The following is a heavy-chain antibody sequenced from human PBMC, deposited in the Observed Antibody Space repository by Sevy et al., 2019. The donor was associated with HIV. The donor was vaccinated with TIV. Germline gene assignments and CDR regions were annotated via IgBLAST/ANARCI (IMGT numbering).Heavy chain of an antibody. CDR3: AKAAYYYDTSDHGAFEN. Sequence: GGSLRLSCAASGFTFDDYAMHWVRQAPGKGLEWVSGIGWNGGSIIYADSVKGRFTISGDNAKNSLYMQMNRPRPEDTALNYCAKAAYYYDTSDHGAFENWGQGTMVTVSS. CDR1: GFTFDDYA. D-gene: IGHD3-22*01. CDR2: IGWNGGSI. J-gene: IGHJ3*02. V-gene: IGHV3-9*01.